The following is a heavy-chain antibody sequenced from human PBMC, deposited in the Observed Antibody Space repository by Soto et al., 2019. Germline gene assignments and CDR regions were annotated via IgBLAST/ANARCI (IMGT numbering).Heavy chain of an antibody. CDR1: GGSISSYY. J-gene: IGHJ5*02. D-gene: IGHD3-10*01. Sequence: PSETLSLTCTVSGGSISSYYWSWIRQPPGKGLEKIEYIYYSGSTNYNPSLKSRFTISLDTSKNQFSLKLSSVTAADSAVYYCARRFGELSYWFDPWGQGTLVTVSS. CDR3: ARRFGELSYWFDP. V-gene: IGHV4-59*08. CDR2: IYYSGST.